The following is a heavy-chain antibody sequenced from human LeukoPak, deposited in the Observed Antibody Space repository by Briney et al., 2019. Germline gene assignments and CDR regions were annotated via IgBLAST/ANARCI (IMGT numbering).Heavy chain of an antibody. V-gene: IGHV3-33*01. CDR2: IWYDGSNK. Sequence: PGGSLRLSCAASGFTFSSYGMHWVRQAPGKGLEWVAVIWYDGSNKYYADSVKGRFTISRDNSKNTLYLQMNSLRAEDTAVYYCAAVHSSGANWFDPEGQGTLVTVSS. D-gene: IGHD6-19*01. CDR3: AAVHSSGANWFDP. CDR1: GFTFSSYG. J-gene: IGHJ5*02.